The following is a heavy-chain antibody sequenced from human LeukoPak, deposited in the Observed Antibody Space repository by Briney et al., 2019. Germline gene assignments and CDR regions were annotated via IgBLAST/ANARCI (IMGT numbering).Heavy chain of an antibody. CDR3: ARVYSSSRGNYFDY. CDR1: GHTFTTFA. J-gene: IGHJ4*02. CDR2: INAGNGNT. D-gene: IGHD6-13*01. Sequence: ASVKVSCKASGHTFTTFAIHWVRQAPGQSLEWMGWINAGNGNTIYSQKFQGRVTITRDTSASTAYMELSSLRSEDTAVYYCARVYSSSRGNYFDYWGQGTLVTVTS. V-gene: IGHV1-3*01.